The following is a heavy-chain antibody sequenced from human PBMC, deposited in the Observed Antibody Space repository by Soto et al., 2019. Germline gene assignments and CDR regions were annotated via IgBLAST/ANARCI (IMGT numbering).Heavy chain of an antibody. D-gene: IGHD3-22*01. CDR1: GHIFSNYW. CDR3: ARQRLWGTSGYYYFEN. V-gene: IGHV5-51*01. J-gene: IGHJ4*02. Sequence: GESLKISCKGSGHIFSNYWIGWVRQMPGKGLEWMGIIYPGDSDTRYSPSFQGQVTITVDKSINTAYLQWSRLKASDTAMYYCARQRLWGTSGYYYFENWGQGTLVTVSS. CDR2: IYPGDSDT.